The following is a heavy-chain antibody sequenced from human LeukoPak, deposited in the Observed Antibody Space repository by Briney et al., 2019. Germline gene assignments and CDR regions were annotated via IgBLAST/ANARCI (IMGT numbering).Heavy chain of an antibody. CDR3: ARDGKLEDLFVY. V-gene: IGHV3-21*01. D-gene: IGHD6-6*01. CDR1: GFTFSSYS. J-gene: IGHJ4*02. CDR2: ISSSSSYI. Sequence: GGSLRLSCAASGFTFSSYSMNWVRQAPGKGLEWVSSISSSSSYIYYADSVKGRFTISRDNAKNSLYLQMNSLRAEDTAVYYCARDGKLEDLFVYWGQGTLVTVSS.